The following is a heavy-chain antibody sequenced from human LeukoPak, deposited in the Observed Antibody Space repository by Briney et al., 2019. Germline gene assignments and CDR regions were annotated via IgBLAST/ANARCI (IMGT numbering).Heavy chain of an antibody. CDR2: ISGSGGST. CDR1: GFTFSSYA. CDR3: AKDSAYYYDSSGYYYD. Sequence: PGGSLRLSCAASGFTFSSYAMSWVRQAPGKGLEWVSAISGSGGSTYYADSVKGRFTISRDNSKNTLYLQMNSLRAEDTAMYYCAKDSAYYYDSSGYYYDWGQGTLVTVSS. D-gene: IGHD3-22*01. J-gene: IGHJ4*02. V-gene: IGHV3-23*01.